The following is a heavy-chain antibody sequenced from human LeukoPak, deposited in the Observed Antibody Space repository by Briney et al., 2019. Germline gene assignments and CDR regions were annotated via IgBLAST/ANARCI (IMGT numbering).Heavy chain of an antibody. Sequence: GGSLRLSCAASGFTFDDYAMHWVRQAPGKGLEWVSGISWNSGSIGYADSVKGRFTISRDNAKNSLYLQMNSLRAEDTALYYCAKGPNHYYDSSGYYPEYFQHWGQGTLVTVSS. CDR1: GFTFDDYA. CDR3: AKGPNHYYDSSGYYPEYFQH. V-gene: IGHV3-9*01. CDR2: ISWNSGSI. J-gene: IGHJ1*01. D-gene: IGHD3-22*01.